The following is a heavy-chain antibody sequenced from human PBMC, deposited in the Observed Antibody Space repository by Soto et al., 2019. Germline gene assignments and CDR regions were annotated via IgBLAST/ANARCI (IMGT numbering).Heavy chain of an antibody. V-gene: IGHV4-31*03. CDR3: AREDYGGNSDY. J-gene: IGHJ4*02. D-gene: IGHD4-17*01. CDR1: GGSISSCGYY. CDR2: IYYSGST. Sequence: SETLSLTCTVSGGSISSCGYYWSWIRQRPGKGLEWIGYIYYSGSTYYNPSLKSRVTTSVDTSKNQFSLKLSSVTAADTAVYYCAREDYGGNSDYWGQGTLVTVSS.